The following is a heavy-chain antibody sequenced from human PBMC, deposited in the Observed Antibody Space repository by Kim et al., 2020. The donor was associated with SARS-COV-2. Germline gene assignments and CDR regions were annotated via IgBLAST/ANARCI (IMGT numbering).Heavy chain of an antibody. CDR2: YI. V-gene: IGHV3-21*01. CDR3: ARDSSGSFYY. D-gene: IGHD1-26*01. Sequence: YIYYANSWKGRLTNSRDNAKNSLYLQMNSLRAEDTAVYYCARDSSGSFYYWGQGTLVTVSS. J-gene: IGHJ4*02.